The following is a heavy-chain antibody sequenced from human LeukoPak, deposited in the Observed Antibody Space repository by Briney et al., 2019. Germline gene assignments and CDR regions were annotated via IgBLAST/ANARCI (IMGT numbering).Heavy chain of an antibody. D-gene: IGHD3-3*01. V-gene: IGHV4-39*07. J-gene: IGHJ5*02. CDR3: ARAYLEWLYNWLDP. Sequence: SETLSLTCTVSGGSISSSSYYWGWIRQPPGKGLEWIGSIYYSGSTYYNPSLKSRVTISVDTSKNQFSLKLSSVTAADTAVYYCARAYLEWLYNWLDPWGQGTLVTVSS. CDR1: GGSISSSSYY. CDR2: IYYSGST.